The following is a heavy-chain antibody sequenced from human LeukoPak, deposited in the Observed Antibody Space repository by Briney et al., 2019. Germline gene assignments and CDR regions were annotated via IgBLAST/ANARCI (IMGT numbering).Heavy chain of an antibody. V-gene: IGHV4-4*02. CDR2: IHHSGST. J-gene: IGHJ4*02. D-gene: IGHD2-2*01. CDR1: GGSISSSNW. Sequence: SGTLSLTCAVSGGSISSSNWWSWVRQPPGKGLEWIGEIHHSGSTNYNPSLKSRVTISVDKSKNQFSLKLSSMTAADTAVYYCASTAYGSSNGYYWGQGTLVTVSS. CDR3: ASTAYGSSNGYY.